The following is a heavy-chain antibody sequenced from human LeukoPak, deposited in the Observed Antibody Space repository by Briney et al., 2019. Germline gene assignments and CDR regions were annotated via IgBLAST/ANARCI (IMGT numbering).Heavy chain of an antibody. D-gene: IGHD3-22*01. J-gene: IGHJ4*02. CDR2: ISWNSGSI. V-gene: IGHV3-9*01. Sequence: GGSLRLSCAASGFTFDDYAMHWVRQAPGKGLEWVSGISWNSGSIGYADSVKGRFTISRDNAKNSPYLQMNSLRAEDTALYYCAKAYYYDSSGSGGFDYWGQGTLVTVSS. CDR1: GFTFDDYA. CDR3: AKAYYYDSSGSGGFDY.